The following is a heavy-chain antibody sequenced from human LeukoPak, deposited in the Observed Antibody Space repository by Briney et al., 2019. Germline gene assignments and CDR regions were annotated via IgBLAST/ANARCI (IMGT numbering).Heavy chain of an antibody. D-gene: IGHD2-2*01. CDR2: ISGSGGST. Sequence: GGSLRLSCAASGFTFSSYAMHWVRQAPGKGLEWVSAISGSGGSTYYADSVKGRFTISRDNSKNTLYLQMNSLRAEDTAVYYCARFQDIVVVPAAMGGDWFDPWGQGTLVTVSS. J-gene: IGHJ5*02. V-gene: IGHV3-23*01. CDR3: ARFQDIVVVPAAMGGDWFDP. CDR1: GFTFSSYA.